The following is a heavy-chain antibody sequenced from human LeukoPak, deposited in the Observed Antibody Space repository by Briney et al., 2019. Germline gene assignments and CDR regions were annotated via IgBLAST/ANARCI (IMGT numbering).Heavy chain of an antibody. CDR2: INPNSGGT. Sequence: ASVKVSCKASGYXFTDYYIHWVRQAPGQGLEWMGGINPNSGGTKNTQKFQGRVTMTRDTSISTAYMEVSRLRSDDTAVYYCVRAMYCGGDCYYYFDHWGPGTLVTVPS. J-gene: IGHJ4*02. CDR3: VRAMYCGGDCYYYFDH. D-gene: IGHD2-21*02. V-gene: IGHV1-2*02. CDR1: GYXFTDYY.